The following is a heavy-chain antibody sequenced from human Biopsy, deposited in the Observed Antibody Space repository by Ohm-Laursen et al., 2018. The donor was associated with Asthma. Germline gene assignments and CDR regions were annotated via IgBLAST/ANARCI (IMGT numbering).Heavy chain of an antibody. V-gene: IGHV3-30*18. Sequence: SLRLSCAASGFTFSSYGMDGVRQAPGKGLEWVALMSYDGSIKDYADSVKGRFTISRDNSKNTLYLQMNSLRTEDTAVYYCAKRRGYSGHDNDYWGQGTLVIVSS. CDR2: MSYDGSIK. J-gene: IGHJ4*02. D-gene: IGHD5-12*01. CDR1: GFTFSSYG. CDR3: AKRRGYSGHDNDY.